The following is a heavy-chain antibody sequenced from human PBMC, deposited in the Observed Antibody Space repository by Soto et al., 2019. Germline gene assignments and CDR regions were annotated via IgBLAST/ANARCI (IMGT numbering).Heavy chain of an antibody. CDR3: AKQQGPGTPYYYAMDV. Sequence: GGSLRLSCAASGFTFSSYAMSWVRQAPGKGLEWVSVIRSSGDRTYYADSVKGRFTISRDNSKNTLYMQMNSLRAEDTAVYYCAKQQGPGTPYYYAMDVWGQGSTVTVSS. D-gene: IGHD1-1*01. V-gene: IGHV3-23*01. CDR1: GFTFSSYA. J-gene: IGHJ6*02. CDR2: IRSSGDRT.